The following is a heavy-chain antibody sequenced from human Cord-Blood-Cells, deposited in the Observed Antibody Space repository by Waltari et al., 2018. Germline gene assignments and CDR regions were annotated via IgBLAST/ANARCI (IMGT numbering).Heavy chain of an antibody. J-gene: IGHJ4*02. CDR2: IYYSGST. CDR1: GGSISSSSYY. Sequence: QLQLQESGPGLVKPSETLSLTCTVSGGSISSSSYYWGWIRQPPGKGLEWIGSIYYSGSTYYNPSLKSRVTISVDTSKNEFSLKRSSVTAADTAVYYCARRGGGSYLDYWGQGTLVTVSS. CDR3: ARRGGGSYLDY. V-gene: IGHV4-39*01. D-gene: IGHD1-26*01.